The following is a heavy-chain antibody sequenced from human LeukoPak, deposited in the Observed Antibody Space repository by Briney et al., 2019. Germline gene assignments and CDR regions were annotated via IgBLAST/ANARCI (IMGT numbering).Heavy chain of an antibody. CDR2: ISGSGRST. CDR1: GFTYSNYA. D-gene: IGHD3-10*01. V-gene: IGHV3-23*01. CDR3: AKDSAAPISITMARGRWYFDY. Sequence: PGGSLRLSCAASGFTYSNYAMNWVRQAPGKGLEWVSVISGSGRSTYYADSVKGRFTISRDNSKNTLYLQIHSLRAEDTAVYYCAKDSAAPISITMARGRWYFDYWGQGTLVTVSS. J-gene: IGHJ4*02.